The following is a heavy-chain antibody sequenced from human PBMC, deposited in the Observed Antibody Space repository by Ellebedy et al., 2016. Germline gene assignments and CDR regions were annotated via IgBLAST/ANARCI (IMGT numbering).Heavy chain of an antibody. Sequence: GESLKISCAASGFSVSSNYLSWVRQAPGKGLEWVSVIYAGGSTFYADSVKGRFTISRDNSKNTLYLQMNRLRAEDTAIYFCGRGNGVFGPEPLDYWGQGTLVTVSS. CDR1: GFSVSSNY. J-gene: IGHJ4*02. D-gene: IGHD1-14*01. CDR3: GRGNGVFGPEPLDY. CDR2: IYAGGST. V-gene: IGHV3-66*01.